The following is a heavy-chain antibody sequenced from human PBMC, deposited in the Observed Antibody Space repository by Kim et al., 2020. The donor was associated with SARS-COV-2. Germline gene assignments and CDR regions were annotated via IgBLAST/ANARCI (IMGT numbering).Heavy chain of an antibody. Sequence: GGSLRLSCAASGFTFDDYAMHWVRQAPGKGLEWVSLISGDGGSTYYADSVKGRFTISRDNSKNSLYLQMNSLRTEDTALYYCAKESRGLQRYGMDVWGQGTTVTVSS. D-gene: IGHD4-17*01. J-gene: IGHJ6*02. CDR3: AKESRGLQRYGMDV. CDR1: GFTFDDYA. V-gene: IGHV3-43*02. CDR2: ISGDGGST.